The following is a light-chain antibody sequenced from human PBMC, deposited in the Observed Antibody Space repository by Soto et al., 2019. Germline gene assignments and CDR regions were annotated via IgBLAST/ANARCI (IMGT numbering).Light chain of an antibody. CDR2: QAS. V-gene: IGKV1-5*03. CDR1: QSTSSY. CDR3: QQYSSHST. Sequence: DIQMTQSPSTLSASVGDRVTITCRASQSTSSYLAWYQQKPGKAPKLLIYQASSLENGVPSRFIGSGSGTEFSLTISSLQPDDFATYYCQQYSSHSTFGQGTKVDI. J-gene: IGKJ1*01.